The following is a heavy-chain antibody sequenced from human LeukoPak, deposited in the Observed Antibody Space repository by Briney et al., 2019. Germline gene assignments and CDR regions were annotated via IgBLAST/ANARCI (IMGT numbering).Heavy chain of an antibody. D-gene: IGHD5-24*01. CDR1: GGSFSGYY. V-gene: IGHV4-34*01. J-gene: IGHJ4*02. CDR2: INHSGST. Sequence: PSEPLSLACAVYGGSFSGYYWSWIRQPPGKGREWIGEINHSGSTNYNPSLKSRVTISVDTSKNQFSLKLSSVTAADTAVYYCARGSTLYNYYPLFAYWGQGTLVTVSS. CDR3: ARGSTLYNYYPLFAY.